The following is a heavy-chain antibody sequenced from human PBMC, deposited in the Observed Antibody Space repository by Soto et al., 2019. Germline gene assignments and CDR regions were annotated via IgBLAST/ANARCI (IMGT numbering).Heavy chain of an antibody. V-gene: IGHV1-18*01. CDR3: ARDPVAGTYFDY. CDR1: GYTFTNYG. CDR2: INAYNGNT. D-gene: IGHD6-19*01. Sequence: ASVKVSCKASGYTFTNYGIHWVRQAPGQGLEWMGWINAYNGNTNYAQKLQGRVTMTTDTSTSTAYMELRSLRSDDTAVYYCARDPVAGTYFDYWGQGTLVTVSS. J-gene: IGHJ4*02.